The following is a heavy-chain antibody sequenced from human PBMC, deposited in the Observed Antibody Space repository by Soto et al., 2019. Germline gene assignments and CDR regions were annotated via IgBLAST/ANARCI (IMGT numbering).Heavy chain of an antibody. V-gene: IGHV1-18*01. CDR3: ARAGAAPYYYYGLDV. CDR2: IRAYNGDT. D-gene: IGHD3-10*01. J-gene: IGHJ6*02. Sequence: GASVKVSCKTSSYTFTAYDIYWVRQAPGQGLEWMGWIRAYNGDTNYAQKFQTRVTMTTDKSTDTAYMDLRSLTSDDTAIYYCARAGAAPYYYYGLDVWGQGTTVTVSS. CDR1: SYTFTAYD.